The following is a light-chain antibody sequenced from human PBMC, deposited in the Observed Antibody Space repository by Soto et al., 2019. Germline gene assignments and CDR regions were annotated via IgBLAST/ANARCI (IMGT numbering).Light chain of an antibody. CDR2: WAS. Sequence: DIQITHSPSSLSASVEDRVIITFLASQSISNHLNWYQQKPGQPPKLLIYWASTRESGVPDRFSGSGSGTDFTLTISSLQAEDVAVYYCQKYYSTPLNFGPGTKVDIK. CDR3: QKYYSTPLN. J-gene: IGKJ3*01. V-gene: IGKV4-1*01. CDR1: QSISNH.